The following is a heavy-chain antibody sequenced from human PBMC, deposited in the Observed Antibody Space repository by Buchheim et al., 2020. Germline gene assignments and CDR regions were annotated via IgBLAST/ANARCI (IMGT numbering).Heavy chain of an antibody. CDR1: GFTFSTYG. Sequence: QVQLVESGGGVVQPGRSLRLSCAASGFTFSTYGMHWVRQAPGKGLEWVAVISYDGSNKYYAVSVKGRFTISRDNSKNTLYLLMNSLRAEDTAVYYCAKGLLLYADYYYYYMDVWGKGTT. D-gene: IGHD2-2*02. J-gene: IGHJ6*03. CDR2: ISYDGSNK. V-gene: IGHV3-30*18. CDR3: AKGLLLYADYYYYYMDV.